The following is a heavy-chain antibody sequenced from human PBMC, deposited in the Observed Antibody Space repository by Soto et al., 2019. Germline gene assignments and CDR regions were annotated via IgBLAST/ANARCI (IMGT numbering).Heavy chain of an antibody. J-gene: IGHJ4*02. V-gene: IGHV4-31*03. CDR3: ARDNLVGGYGDYVDY. CDR2: VYYSGST. Sequence: QVQLQESGPGLVKPSQTLSLTCTVSGGSISSGGYYWSWIRQHPGKGLEWIGYVYYSGSTYYNPSLKSRVTISVDPSKNQFSLKLSSVTAADTAVYYCARDNLVGGYGDYVDYWGQGTLVTVSS. CDR1: GGSISSGGYY. D-gene: IGHD4-17*01.